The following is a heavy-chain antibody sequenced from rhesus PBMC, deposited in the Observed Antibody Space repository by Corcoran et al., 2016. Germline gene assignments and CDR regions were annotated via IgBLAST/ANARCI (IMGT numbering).Heavy chain of an antibody. V-gene: IGHV4S11*01. CDR2: IYGRGKRT. J-gene: IGHJ4*01. CDR3: ARHKMTTVIDY. Sequence: QVQLQESGPGLVKPLETLSLTCAVSGGSISSNYWSWIRQAPGKGREGIGYIYGRGKRTNYNPPLKSGVTLSGDTSKNQLSLKLSSVTAADTAVYYCARHKMTTVIDYWGQGVLVTVSS. D-gene: IGHD4-35*01. CDR1: GGSISSNY.